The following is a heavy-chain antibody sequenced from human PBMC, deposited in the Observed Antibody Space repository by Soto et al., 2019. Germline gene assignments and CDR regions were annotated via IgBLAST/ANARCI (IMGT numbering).Heavy chain of an antibody. J-gene: IGHJ5*02. CDR2: VSGSGGTT. V-gene: IGHV3-23*01. CDR3: ARCTVDTIVTSGWCHYLDP. Sequence: EVQLLDSGGGLVQPGGSLRLSCAASGFTFSSSAMSWVRQAPGKGLEWVSAVSGSGGTTYDADSVRGRFTISRDNSKNTLYLQMNSLRADDTAIYFCARCTVDTIVTSGWCHYLDPWGQGTLVTVSS. CDR1: GFTFSSSA. D-gene: IGHD6-19*01.